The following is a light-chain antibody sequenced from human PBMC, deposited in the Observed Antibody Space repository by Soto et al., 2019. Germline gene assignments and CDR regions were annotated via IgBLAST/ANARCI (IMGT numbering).Light chain of an antibody. V-gene: IGLV1-51*02. CDR1: SSNIGNNY. Sequence: QSVLTQPPSVSAAPGQKVTIACSGSSSNIGNNYVSWYQQLPGTAPKLLMYENDKRPSGIPDRFSGSKSCTSATLGITGLQTGDEADYYCGTWDNSLSVVVFGGGTKLTVL. CDR3: GTWDNSLSVVV. J-gene: IGLJ2*01. CDR2: END.